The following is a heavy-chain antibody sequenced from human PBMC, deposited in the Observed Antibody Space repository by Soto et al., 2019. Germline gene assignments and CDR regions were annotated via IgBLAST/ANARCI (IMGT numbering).Heavy chain of an antibody. V-gene: IGHV5-51*01. CDR2: IYPGDSAT. J-gene: IGHJ6*02. D-gene: IGHD4-17*01. CDR3: VRHGSVEYGDYTYVYGMDV. Sequence: GESLKISCKGSGYIFTMYRIGWVRQMPGKGLEWMGIIYPGDSATRYSPSFRGQVTISVDKSISTTYLQWGSLKASDTATYYCVRHGSVEYGDYTYVYGMDVWGQGTTVTVSS. CDR1: GYIFTMYR.